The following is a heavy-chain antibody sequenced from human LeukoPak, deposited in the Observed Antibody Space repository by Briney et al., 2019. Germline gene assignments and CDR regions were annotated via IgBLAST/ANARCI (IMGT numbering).Heavy chain of an antibody. CDR1: GFTFSSYA. Sequence: PGGSLRLSCAASGFTFSSYAMSWVRQAPGKGLEWVSASSGSGGSTYYADSVKGRFTISRDNSKNTLYLQMNSLRAEDTAVYYCAKDVPSDGYSYGHCFDYWGQGTLVTVSS. V-gene: IGHV3-23*01. J-gene: IGHJ4*02. CDR2: SSGSGGST. CDR3: AKDVPSDGYSYGHCFDY. D-gene: IGHD5-18*01.